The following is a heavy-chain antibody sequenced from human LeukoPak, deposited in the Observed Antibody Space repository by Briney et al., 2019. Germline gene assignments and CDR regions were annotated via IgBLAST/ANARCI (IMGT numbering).Heavy chain of an antibody. J-gene: IGHJ3*02. Sequence: SGPTLGKPTQTLTLTCSFSGFSLSTSGVGVGWIRQPPGKALVWLALIHWDDDRRYSPSLENRLTITKDPSKNQVVIRMTNMDPVDTATYYCAHRNLYAPGGFDIWGQGTVVTVSS. V-gene: IGHV2-5*02. CDR3: AHRNLYAPGGFDI. D-gene: IGHD3-16*01. CDR2: IHWDDDR. CDR1: GFSLSTSGVG.